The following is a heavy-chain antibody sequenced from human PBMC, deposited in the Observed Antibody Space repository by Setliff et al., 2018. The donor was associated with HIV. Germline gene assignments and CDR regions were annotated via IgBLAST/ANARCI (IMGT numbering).Heavy chain of an antibody. CDR2: MNPDSGNT. D-gene: IGHD3-10*01. CDR1: GYSFTTHD. V-gene: IGHV1-8*02. Sequence: ASVNVSCKASGYSFTTHDINWVRQSPGQGLEWMGWMNPDSGNTFYAQKFQGRVTMTRDTSISTAYMEVSSLRYDDTAVYYCAREGSPIYYFDYWSQGTLVTVSS. CDR3: AREGSPIYYFDY. J-gene: IGHJ4*02.